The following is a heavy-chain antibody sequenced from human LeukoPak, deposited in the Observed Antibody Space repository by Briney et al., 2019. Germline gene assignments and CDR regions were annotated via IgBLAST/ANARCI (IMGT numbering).Heavy chain of an antibody. CDR3: AREGNWSGYHEFDY. Sequence: TSETLSLTCTVSGGSISSSSYYWGWIRQPPWKGLEWIGSIYYSGSTYHNPSLKRRVTISVNTSKNQISLKLSSVSAADTAVYYCAREGNWSGYHEFDYWGKGTLVTVSS. V-gene: IGHV4-39*02. D-gene: IGHD3-3*01. CDR2: IYYSGST. CDR1: GGSISSSSYY. J-gene: IGHJ4*02.